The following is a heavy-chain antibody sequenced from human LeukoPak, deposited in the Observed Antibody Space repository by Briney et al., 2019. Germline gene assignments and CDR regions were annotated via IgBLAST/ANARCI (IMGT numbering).Heavy chain of an antibody. CDR3: ARAPYDSSGYRFDY. Sequence: GGSLRLSCAASGFTFSSYSMNWVRQAPGKGLEWVSYISSSSSTIYHADSVKGRFTISRDNAKNSLYLQMNSLRAEDTAVYYCARAPYDSSGYRFDYWGQGTLVTVSS. CDR1: GFTFSSYS. V-gene: IGHV3-48*04. D-gene: IGHD3-22*01. J-gene: IGHJ4*02. CDR2: ISSSSSTI.